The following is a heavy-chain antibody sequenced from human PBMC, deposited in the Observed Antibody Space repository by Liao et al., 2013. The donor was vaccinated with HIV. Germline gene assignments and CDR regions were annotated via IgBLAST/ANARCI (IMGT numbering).Heavy chain of an antibody. D-gene: IGHD6-13*01. CDR1: GGSIRSHY. CDR3: ARGSIAVPGSFDS. Sequence: QVQLQESGPGLVKPSETLSLTCTVSGGSIRSHYWSWIRQPPGKGLEWIGYIYYTGSTNYNPSLKSRVTISLDMSKYQFSLKVSSVTAADTAVYYCARGSIAVPGSFDSWGQGTLVTVSS. CDR2: IYYTGST. V-gene: IGHV4-59*11. J-gene: IGHJ4*02.